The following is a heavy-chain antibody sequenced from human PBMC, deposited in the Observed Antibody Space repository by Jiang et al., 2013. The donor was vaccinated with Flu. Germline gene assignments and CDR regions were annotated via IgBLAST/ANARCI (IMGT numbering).Heavy chain of an antibody. CDR1: GFTFSSYD. D-gene: IGHD3-22*01. J-gene: IGHJ6*02. V-gene: IGHV3-30*18. CDR3: AKDLGSSGPHYYYYGMDV. Sequence: GRSLRLSCAASGFTFSSYDMHWVRQAPGKGLEWVAVISYDGSNKYYADSVKGRFTISRDNSKNTLYLQMNSLRAEDTAVYYCAKDLGSSGPHYYYYGMDVWGQGTTVTVSS. CDR2: ISYDGSNK.